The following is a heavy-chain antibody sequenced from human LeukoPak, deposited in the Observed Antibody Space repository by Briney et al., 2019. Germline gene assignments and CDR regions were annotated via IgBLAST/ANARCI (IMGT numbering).Heavy chain of an antibody. Sequence: GGSLRLSCVASGFTFSNYGMTWVRQAPGKGLEWVSVISSGGDNTFYADSVKGRFTISRDNFKNTFYLQMNSLRDEDTALYYCAKAGGGSGYNPLGYWGQGTLVTVSS. CDR1: GFTFSNYG. V-gene: IGHV3-23*01. CDR3: AKAGGGSGYNPLGY. D-gene: IGHD5-24*01. J-gene: IGHJ4*02. CDR2: ISSGGDNT.